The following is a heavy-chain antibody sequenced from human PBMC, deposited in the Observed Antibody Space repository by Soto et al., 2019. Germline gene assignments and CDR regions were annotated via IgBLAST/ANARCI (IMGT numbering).Heavy chain of an antibody. J-gene: IGHJ4*02. Sequence: EVQLLESGGGLVQPGGSLRLSCTASGFTFSSHAMSWVRQAPGKQLEWVSAISGSAGLTFYADSVKGRFTTSRDNSKNTLYLQMNSLRAEDTAVYYCAKDWVSGSSPYWGQGTLVTVSS. D-gene: IGHD2-15*01. CDR3: AKDWVSGSSPY. CDR1: GFTFSSHA. V-gene: IGHV3-23*01. CDR2: ISGSAGLT.